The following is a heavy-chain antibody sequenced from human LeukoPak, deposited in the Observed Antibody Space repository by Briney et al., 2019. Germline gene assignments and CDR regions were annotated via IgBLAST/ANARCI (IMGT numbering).Heavy chain of an antibody. D-gene: IGHD3-10*01. Sequence: SETLSLTCTVSGGSISSYYWSWIRQPPGKGLEWIGYIYYSGSTSYNPSLKSRVTISVDTSKNQFSLKLSSVTAAVTAVYYCARPHYYGSGSYPFDPWGQGTLVTVSS. CDR1: GGSISSYY. CDR2: IYYSGST. V-gene: IGHV4-59*08. J-gene: IGHJ5*02. CDR3: ARPHYYGSGSYPFDP.